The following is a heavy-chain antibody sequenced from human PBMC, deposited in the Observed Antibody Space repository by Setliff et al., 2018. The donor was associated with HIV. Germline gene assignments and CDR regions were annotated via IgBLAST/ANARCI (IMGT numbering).Heavy chain of an antibody. CDR2: INPKSGDT. J-gene: IGHJ4*02. Sequence: ASVKVSCKASGYMFTDYYIHWVRQAPGQGLEWMGWINPKSGDTKYGQSFQGRVTMTRDTSISTAYMNLSGLRSNDTAVYYCARVPLSGWLYFDYWGQGTLVTVSS. CDR1: GYMFTDYY. CDR3: ARVPLSGWLYFDY. D-gene: IGHD6-19*01. V-gene: IGHV1-2*02.